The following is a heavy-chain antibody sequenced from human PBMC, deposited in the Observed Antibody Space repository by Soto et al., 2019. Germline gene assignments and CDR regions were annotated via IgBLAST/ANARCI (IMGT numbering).Heavy chain of an antibody. D-gene: IGHD4-17*01. CDR1: GYSFTSYW. Sequence: PGESLKISCKGSGYSFTSYWTGWVRQMPGKGLEWMGIIYPGDSDTRYSPSFQGQVTISADKSISTAYLQWSSLKASDTAMYYCARHVATVKRYYYYYYGMDVWGQGTTVTVSS. CDR2: IYPGDSDT. J-gene: IGHJ6*02. CDR3: ARHVATVKRYYYYYYGMDV. V-gene: IGHV5-51*01.